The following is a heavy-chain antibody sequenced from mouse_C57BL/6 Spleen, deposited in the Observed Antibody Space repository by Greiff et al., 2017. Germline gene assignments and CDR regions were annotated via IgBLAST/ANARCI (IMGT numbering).Heavy chain of an antibody. D-gene: IGHD1-1*01. CDR3: ARSLYYYGSSLFDY. J-gene: IGHJ2*01. CDR1: GFTFSSYA. V-gene: IGHV5-4*03. Sequence: EVKLGESGGGLVKPGGSLKLSCAASGFTFSSYAMSWVRQTPEKRLEWVATISDGGSYTYYPDNVKGRFTISRDNAKNNLYLQMSHLKSEDTAMYYCARSLYYYGSSLFDYWGQGTTLTVSS. CDR2: ISDGGSYT.